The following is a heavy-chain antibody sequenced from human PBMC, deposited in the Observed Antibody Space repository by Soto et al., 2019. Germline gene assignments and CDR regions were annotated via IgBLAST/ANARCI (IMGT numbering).Heavy chain of an antibody. CDR2: ISGSGGST. Sequence: EVQLLESGGGLVQPGGSLRLSCAASGFTFSSYAMSWVRQAPGKGLEWVSAISGSGGSTYYADSVKGRFTISRDNSKNTLYLQMNSLRAEDTAVYYCAREPSGGDDYGDPRESWGQGTLVTVSA. CDR1: GFTFSSYA. V-gene: IGHV3-23*01. CDR3: AREPSGGDDYGDPRES. J-gene: IGHJ5*02. D-gene: IGHD4-17*01.